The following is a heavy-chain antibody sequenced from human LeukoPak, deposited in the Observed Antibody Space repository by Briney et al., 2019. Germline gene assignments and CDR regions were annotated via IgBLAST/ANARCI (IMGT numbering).Heavy chain of an antibody. CDR2: IHSNGDT. CDR1: GGSPSGYY. CDR3: VKYNRSPTVYALDI. J-gene: IGHJ3*02. V-gene: IGHV4-59*01. D-gene: IGHD1-14*01. Sequence: PAGTLSLTCTVSGGSPSGYYWSWARQAPGRGLEWFGYIHSNGDTKYNPSFKSRGTISLDTSKNQFSLRLTSVTAADTAVYYCVKYNRSPTVYALDIWGQGTMVTVSS.